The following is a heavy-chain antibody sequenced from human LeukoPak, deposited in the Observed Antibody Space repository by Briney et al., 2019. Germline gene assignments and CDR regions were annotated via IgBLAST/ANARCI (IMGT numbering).Heavy chain of an antibody. V-gene: IGHV1-46*01. Sequence: ASVKVSCKASGYTFTSYYMHWVRQAPGQGLEWMGIINPSGGSTSYAQKFQGRVTMTRDTSTSTVYMELSSLRSEDTAVYYCARGEEGDIVATILGYWGREPWSPSPQ. CDR3: ARGEEGDIVATILGY. CDR1: GYTFTSYY. J-gene: IGHJ4*02. D-gene: IGHD5-12*01. CDR2: INPSGGST.